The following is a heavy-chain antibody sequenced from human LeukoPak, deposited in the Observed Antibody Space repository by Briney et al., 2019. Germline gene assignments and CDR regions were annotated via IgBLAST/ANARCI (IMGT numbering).Heavy chain of an antibody. Sequence: GGSLRLSCAASGFTFSGFYMHWIRQAPGNGLVWVSHINWDGSSITYADSVKGRFTISRDNAKNKLYLQMDSLRAEDTAVYYCSRGGYSHAFDVWGQGTMVTVSS. CDR2: INWDGSSI. J-gene: IGHJ3*01. CDR1: GFTFSGFY. V-gene: IGHV3-74*01. D-gene: IGHD2-15*01. CDR3: SRGGYSHAFDV.